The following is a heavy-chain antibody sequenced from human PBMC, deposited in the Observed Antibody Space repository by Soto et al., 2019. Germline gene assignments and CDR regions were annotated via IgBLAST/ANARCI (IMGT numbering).Heavy chain of an antibody. D-gene: IGHD1-26*01. CDR3: ARREIQGPIDY. CDR2: IYYSGTT. J-gene: IGHJ4*02. Sequence: QVQLQESGPGLVKPSDTLSLTCAVSGYSISSSNWWGWIRQPPGKGLEWIGYIYYSGTTYYNPSLKSRVSMSVDTSKSQFSLKLTSVTAVDTAVYYCARREIQGPIDYWGQGTLVTVSS. V-gene: IGHV4-28*01. CDR1: GYSISSSNW.